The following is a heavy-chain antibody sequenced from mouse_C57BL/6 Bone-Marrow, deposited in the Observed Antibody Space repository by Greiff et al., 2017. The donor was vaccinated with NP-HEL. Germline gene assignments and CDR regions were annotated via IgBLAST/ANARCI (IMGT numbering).Heavy chain of an antibody. J-gene: IGHJ4*01. Sequence: VQLQQSGPELVKPGASVKISCKASGYSFTSYYMHWVKQSHGNILDWIGYIYPYNGVSSYNQKFKGKATLTVDKSSSTAYMELRSLTSEDSAVYYCARNGFYDGYPYYAMDYWGQGTSVTVSS. CDR2: IYPYNGVS. CDR1: GYSFTSYY. D-gene: IGHD2-3*01. V-gene: IGHV1-31*01. CDR3: ARNGFYDGYPYYAMDY.